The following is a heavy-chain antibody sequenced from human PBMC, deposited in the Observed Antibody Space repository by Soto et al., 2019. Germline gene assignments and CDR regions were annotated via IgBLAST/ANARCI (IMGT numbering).Heavy chain of an antibody. J-gene: IGHJ4*02. CDR2: IYHSGGT. D-gene: IGHD1-7*01. CDR3: ANFGAGTQL. V-gene: IGHV4-30-2*01. CDR1: GYSVSRGGYS. Sequence: QLHLQESGSGLVEPSQTLSLSCAVSGYSVSRGGYSWSWIRQPPGKGLEWIGYIYHSGGTYYNPSLKSRVTISVDGSKNQFSLRLDSVTAAYTAMYYCANFGAGTQLWGQGILVTISS.